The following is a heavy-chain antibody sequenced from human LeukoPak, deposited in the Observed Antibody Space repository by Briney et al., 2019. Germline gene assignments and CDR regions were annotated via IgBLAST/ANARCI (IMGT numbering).Heavy chain of an antibody. D-gene: IGHD3-10*01. J-gene: IGHJ3*02. CDR3: ARETVRGVIRDAFDI. Sequence: GGSLRLSCAASGFTSSNAWMSWVRQAPGKGLEWVSSISSSSSYIYYADSVKGRFTISRDNAKNSLYLQMNGLRAEDTAVYYCARETVRGVIRDAFDIWGQGTMVTVSS. CDR1: GFTSSNAW. V-gene: IGHV3-21*01. CDR2: ISSSSSYI.